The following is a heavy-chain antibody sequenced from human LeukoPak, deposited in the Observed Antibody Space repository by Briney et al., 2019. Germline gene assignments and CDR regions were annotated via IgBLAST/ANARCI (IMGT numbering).Heavy chain of an antibody. Sequence: ASVKVSCKASGYTFTGYYMHLVRQAPGQGLEWMGWINPNSGGTNYAQKFQGRVTMTRDTSISTAYMELSRLRSDDTAVYYCARDLEAYYGMDVWGQGTTVTVSS. V-gene: IGHV1-2*02. CDR3: ARDLEAYYGMDV. D-gene: IGHD5-24*01. CDR1: GYTFTGYY. J-gene: IGHJ6*02. CDR2: INPNSGGT.